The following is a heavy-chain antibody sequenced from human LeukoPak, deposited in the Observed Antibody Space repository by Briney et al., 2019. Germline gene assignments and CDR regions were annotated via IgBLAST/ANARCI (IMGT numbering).Heavy chain of an antibody. CDR2: INPNSGGT. CDR1: GYSFTDYY. V-gene: IGHV1-2*02. CDR3: ARADRLDGGSYLIGP. J-gene: IGHJ5*02. Sequence: ASVKVSCKTSGYSFTDYYMHWVRQAPGQGLEWMGWINPNSGGTSSAQKFQGRVTMTRDTSITTVYMEVSWLTSDDTTIYYCARADRLDGGSYLIGPWGQGTLVTVSS. D-gene: IGHD2-21*01.